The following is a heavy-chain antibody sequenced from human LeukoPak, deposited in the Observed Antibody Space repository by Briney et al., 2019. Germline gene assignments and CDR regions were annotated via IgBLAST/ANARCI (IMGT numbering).Heavy chain of an antibody. V-gene: IGHV3-30*02. D-gene: IGHD2-15*01. J-gene: IGHJ4*02. CDR3: AKDLEGPGVVPIDY. Sequence: GGSLRLSCAASGFTFSSCGMHWVRQAPGKGLEWAAFIRYDGSNKYYADSVKGRFTISGDNSKNTLYLQMNSLRAEDTAVYYCAKDLEGPGVVPIDYWGQGTLVTVSS. CDR1: GFTFSSCG. CDR2: IRYDGSNK.